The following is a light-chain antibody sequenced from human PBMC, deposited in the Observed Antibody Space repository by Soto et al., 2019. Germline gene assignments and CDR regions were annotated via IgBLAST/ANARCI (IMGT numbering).Light chain of an antibody. CDR2: VVS. V-gene: IGLV2-14*01. CDR1: SSDVGGYKY. J-gene: IGLJ2*01. CDR3: SSYTGSNTPLV. Sequence: QSGLTQPASVSGSPGQSITISCTGTSSDVGGYKYVSWYQQHTGKAPYLIIFVVSNRPSGVSNRVSGSKSGNSASLTISGLNAEDEADYYCSSYTGSNTPLVCGRGTKLTVL.